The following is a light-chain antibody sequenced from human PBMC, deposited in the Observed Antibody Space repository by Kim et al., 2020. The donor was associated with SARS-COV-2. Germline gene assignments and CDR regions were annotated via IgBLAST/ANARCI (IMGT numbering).Light chain of an antibody. CDR1: SGAVGDYNY. CDR2: DVT. CDR3: NSYTSRTTWL. Sequence: SLTISCTGTSGAVGDYNYVSWYQHHPGKAPKLMIYDVTKRPSGVSNRFSGSKSGNTASLTISGLQTEDEADYYCNSYTSRTTWLFGGGTKLTVL. J-gene: IGLJ3*02. V-gene: IGLV2-14*03.